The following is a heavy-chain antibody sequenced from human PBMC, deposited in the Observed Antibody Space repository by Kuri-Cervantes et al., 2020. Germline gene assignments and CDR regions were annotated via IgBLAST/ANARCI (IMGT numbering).Heavy chain of an antibody. V-gene: IGHV3-33*06. CDR3: AKPSYNWNYGSGFDY. CDR2: IWYDGSNK. Sequence: LSLTCAASGFTFSSYGMHWVRQAPGKGLEWVAVIWYDGSNKYYADSVKGRFTISRDNSKNTLYLQMNSLRAEDTAVYYCAKPSYNWNYGSGFDYWGQGTLVTVSS. J-gene: IGHJ4*02. CDR1: GFTFSSYG. D-gene: IGHD1-7*01.